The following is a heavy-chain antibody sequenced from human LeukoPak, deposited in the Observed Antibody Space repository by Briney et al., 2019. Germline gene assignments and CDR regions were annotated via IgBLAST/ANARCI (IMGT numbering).Heavy chain of an antibody. D-gene: IGHD1-26*01. V-gene: IGHV1-69*05. Sequence: GSSVKVSCMASGGTFSSYAISWVRQAPGQGLEWMGRIIPIFGTANYAQKFQGRVTITTDESTSTAYMELSSLRSEDTAVYYCAVGFLGGSYCFDYWGQGTLVTVSS. CDR3: AVGFLGGSYCFDY. CDR2: IIPIFGTA. CDR1: GGTFSSYA. J-gene: IGHJ4*02.